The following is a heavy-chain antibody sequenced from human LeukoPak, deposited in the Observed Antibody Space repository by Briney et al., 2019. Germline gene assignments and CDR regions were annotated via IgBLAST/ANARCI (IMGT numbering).Heavy chain of an antibody. D-gene: IGHD5-18*01. CDR1: GFTFSSYA. V-gene: IGHV3-43*01. J-gene: IGHJ4*02. CDR3: AKDEGHSYGPYFDY. CDR2: INWDGINT. Sequence: GGSLRLSCAASGFTFSSYAMHWVRQAPGKGLEWVSLINWDGINTYYADSVRGRFTISRDNSKNSLYLQMNSLRTEDTALYYCAKDEGHSYGPYFDYWGQGTLVTVSS.